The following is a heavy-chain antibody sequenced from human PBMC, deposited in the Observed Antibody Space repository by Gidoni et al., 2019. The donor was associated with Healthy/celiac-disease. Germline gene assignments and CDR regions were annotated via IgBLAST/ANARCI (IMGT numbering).Heavy chain of an antibody. Sequence: EVQLVESGGGLVQPGGSLSLSCAASGFTLSSYAMHWVRQAPGKGLEYVSAISSNGGSTYYANSVKGRFTISRDNSKNTLYLQMGSLRAEDMAVYYCARDRGYYGSGSYYSHWGQGTLVTVSS. CDR1: GFTLSSYA. D-gene: IGHD3-10*01. V-gene: IGHV3-64*01. J-gene: IGHJ4*02. CDR2: ISSNGGST. CDR3: ARDRGYYGSGSYYSH.